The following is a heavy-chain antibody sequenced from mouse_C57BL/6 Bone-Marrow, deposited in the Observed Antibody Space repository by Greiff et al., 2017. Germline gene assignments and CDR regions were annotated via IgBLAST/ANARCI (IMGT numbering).Heavy chain of an antibody. CDR1: GIDFSRYW. J-gene: IGHJ4*01. V-gene: IGHV4-1*01. D-gene: IGHD1-1*01. CDR2: INPDSSTI. CDR3: ARPEGSPLYYAMDY. Sequence: EVKLQESGGGLVQPGGSLKLSCAASGIDFSRYWMSWVRRAPGKGLEWIGEINPDSSTINYAPSLKDKFIISRDNAKNTLYLQMSKVRSEDTALDYCARPEGSPLYYAMDYWGQGTSVTVSS.